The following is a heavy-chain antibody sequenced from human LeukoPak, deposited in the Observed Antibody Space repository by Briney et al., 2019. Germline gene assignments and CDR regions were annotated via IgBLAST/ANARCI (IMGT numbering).Heavy chain of an antibody. V-gene: IGHV4-34*01. CDR1: CGSFSGYY. CDR2: INHSGST. D-gene: IGHD2-15*01. J-gene: IGHJ6*04. Sequence: SETLSLTCAVYCGSFSGYYWSWIRQPPGKGLEWIGEINHSGSTNYNPSLKSRVTISVDTSKNQFSLKLSSVTAADTAVYYCARLGYCSGGSCSVYYYYYYGMDVWGKGTTVTVSS. CDR3: ARLGYCSGGSCSVYYYYYYGMDV.